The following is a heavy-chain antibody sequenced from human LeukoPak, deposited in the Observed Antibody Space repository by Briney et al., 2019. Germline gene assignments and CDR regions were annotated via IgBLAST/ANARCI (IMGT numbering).Heavy chain of an antibody. D-gene: IGHD5-18*01. V-gene: IGHV3-21*01. CDR2: ISSSSSYI. CDR3: ARVGGYSYGYRVVSYFDY. Sequence: GGSLRLSCAASGFIFSSYSMNWVRQAPGKGLEWVSSISSSSSYIYYADSVKGRFTISRDNAKNSLYLQMNSLRAEDTAVYYCARVGGYSYGYRVVSYFDYWGQGTLVTVSS. J-gene: IGHJ4*02. CDR1: GFIFSSYS.